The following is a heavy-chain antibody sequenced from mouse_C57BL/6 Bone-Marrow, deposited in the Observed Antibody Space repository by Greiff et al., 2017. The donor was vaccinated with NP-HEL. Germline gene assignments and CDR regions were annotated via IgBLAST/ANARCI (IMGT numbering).Heavy chain of an antibody. D-gene: IGHD1-3*01. Sequence: QVQLQQSGAELMKPGASVKLSCKATGYTFTGYWIEWVKQRPGHGLEWIGEILPGSGSTNYNETFKGKATFTADTSSNTASRQLSSLPTADSAIYYCARSKGAPYAMDYGGQGTSVTVSS. J-gene: IGHJ4*01. CDR1: GYTFTGYW. CDR3: ARSKGAPYAMDY. V-gene: IGHV1-9*01. CDR2: ILPGSGST.